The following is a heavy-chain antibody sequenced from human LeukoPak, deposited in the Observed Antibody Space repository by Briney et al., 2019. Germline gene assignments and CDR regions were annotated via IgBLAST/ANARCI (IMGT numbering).Heavy chain of an antibody. CDR3: ARVSTRRDFWSGYYTHLDY. D-gene: IGHD3-3*01. CDR1: GYTFTGYY. CDR2: INPNSGGT. Sequence: ASVTVSCKASGYTFTGYYMHWVRQAPGQGLEWMGWINPNSGGTNYAQKFQGRVTMTRDTSISTAYMGLSRLRSDDTAVYYCARVSTRRDFWSGYYTHLDYWGQGTLVTVSS. V-gene: IGHV1-2*02. J-gene: IGHJ4*02.